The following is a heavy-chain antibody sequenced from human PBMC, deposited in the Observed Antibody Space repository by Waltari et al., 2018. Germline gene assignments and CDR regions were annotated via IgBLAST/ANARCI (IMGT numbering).Heavy chain of an antibody. Sequence: QVQLVQSGAEVKKPGASVKVSCKASGYPFTSYDINWVRQATGQGLEWMGWMNPNSGNTGYAQKFQGRVTMTRNTSISTAYMELSSLRSEDTAVYYCARRLVTQYYYYYGMDVWGQGTTVTVSS. CDR3: ARRLVTQYYYYYGMDV. J-gene: IGHJ6*02. CDR2: MNPNSGNT. D-gene: IGHD3-9*01. V-gene: IGHV1-8*01. CDR1: GYPFTSYD.